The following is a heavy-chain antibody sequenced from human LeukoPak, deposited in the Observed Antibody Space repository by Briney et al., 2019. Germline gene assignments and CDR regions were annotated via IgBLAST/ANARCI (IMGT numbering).Heavy chain of an antibody. CDR2: IYHSGST. J-gene: IGHJ5*02. Sequence: SETLSLTCAVSGGSISSSNWWSWVRQPPGKGLEWIGEIYHSGSTNYNLSLKSRVTISVDKSKNQFSLKLSSVTAADTAVYYCASVLRYFDWLLPAWFDPWGQGTLVTVSS. D-gene: IGHD3-9*01. CDR3: ASVLRYFDWLLPAWFDP. CDR1: GGSISSSNW. V-gene: IGHV4-4*02.